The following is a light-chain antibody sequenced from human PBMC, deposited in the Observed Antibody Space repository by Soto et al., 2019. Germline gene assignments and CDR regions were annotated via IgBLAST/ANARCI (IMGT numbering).Light chain of an antibody. J-gene: IGKJ2*01. CDR3: MQAPQTPPYT. CDR2: LGS. V-gene: IGKV2-28*01. Sequence: DVVMTQSPLYLPVTPGESASISCRSSQSLLQSNGYNYVDWYQQKPGQSPQLLIYLGSLRAVGVPDRFSGSGSGTDFTLTISRMEAEDVGFYYCMQAPQTPPYTFGQGNKVDIK. CDR1: QSLLQSNGYNY.